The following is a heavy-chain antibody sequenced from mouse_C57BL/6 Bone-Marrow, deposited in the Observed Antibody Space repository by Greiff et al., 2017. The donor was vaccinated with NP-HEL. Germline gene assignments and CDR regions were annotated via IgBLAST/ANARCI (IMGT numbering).Heavy chain of an antibody. CDR1: GYTFTGYW. D-gene: IGHD1-1*01. Sequence: QVQLQQSGAELMKPGASVKLSCKATGYTFTGYWIEWVKQRPGHGLEWIGEILPGSGSTNYNEKFKGKATFTADTSSNTAYMQLSSLTTEDSAIYYCAGEKAPYYGSSYGFAYGGQGTLVTVSA. V-gene: IGHV1-9*01. J-gene: IGHJ3*01. CDR2: ILPGSGST. CDR3: AGEKAPYYGSSYGFAY.